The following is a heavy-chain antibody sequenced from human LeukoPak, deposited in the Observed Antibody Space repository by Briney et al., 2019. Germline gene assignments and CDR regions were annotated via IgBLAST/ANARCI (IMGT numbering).Heavy chain of an antibody. V-gene: IGHV4-39*07. CDR3: AREAGLRFLEWDNWFDP. D-gene: IGHD3-3*01. CDR2: IYYSGST. J-gene: IGHJ5*02. Sequence: SETLSLTCTVSGGSISSSSYYWGWIRQPPGKGLEWIGSIYYSGSTYYNPSLKSRVTISVDTSKNQFSLKLSSVTAADTAVYYCAREAGLRFLEWDNWFDPWGQGTLVTVSS. CDR1: GGSISSSSYY.